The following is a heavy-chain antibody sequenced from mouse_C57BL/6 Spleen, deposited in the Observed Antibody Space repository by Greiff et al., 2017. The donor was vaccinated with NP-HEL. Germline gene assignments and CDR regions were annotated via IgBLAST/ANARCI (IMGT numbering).Heavy chain of an antibody. CDR3: ARHEEGRDDGCYVGFDY. CDR2: FYPGSGSI. CDR1: GYTFTEYT. J-gene: IGHJ2*01. V-gene: IGHV1-62-2*01. D-gene: IGHD2-3*01. Sequence: QVQLQQSGAELVKPGASVKLSCKASGYTFTEYTIHWVKQRSGQGLEWIGWFYPGSGSIKYNEKFKDKATLTADKSSSTVYMELSRLTSEDSAVYFCARHEEGRDDGCYVGFDYWGQGTTLTVSS.